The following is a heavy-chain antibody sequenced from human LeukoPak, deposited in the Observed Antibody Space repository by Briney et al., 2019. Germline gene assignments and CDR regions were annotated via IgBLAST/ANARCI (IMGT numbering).Heavy chain of an antibody. CDR2: ISSSSSYI. Sequence: GGSLRLSCAASGFTFSSYSMNWVRQAPGKGLEWVSSISSSSSYIYYADSVKGRFTISRDNAKNSLYLQMNSLRAEDTALYYCAKVGQQLVPKMYYFDYWGQGTLVTVSS. J-gene: IGHJ4*02. CDR3: AKVGQQLVPKMYYFDY. CDR1: GFTFSSYS. D-gene: IGHD6-13*01. V-gene: IGHV3-21*04.